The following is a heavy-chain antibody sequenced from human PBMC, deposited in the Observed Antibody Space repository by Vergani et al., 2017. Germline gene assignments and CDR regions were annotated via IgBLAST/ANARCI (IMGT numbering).Heavy chain of an antibody. CDR1: GDSVISTDYH. J-gene: IGHJ4*02. V-gene: IGHV4-39*01. CDR3: ASKRGACRAAYCHSYDF. CDR2: MDYSGSA. Sequence: QVQLQESGPVLVKPSETLSLTCTVSGDSVISTDYHWGWIRQPPGKGLEWIGSMDYSGSASYNPSLESRISISFETPKNQFSLRMTCVTAADTAVYYCASKRGACRAAYCHSYDFWCPGALVGVSS. D-gene: IGHD2-15*01.